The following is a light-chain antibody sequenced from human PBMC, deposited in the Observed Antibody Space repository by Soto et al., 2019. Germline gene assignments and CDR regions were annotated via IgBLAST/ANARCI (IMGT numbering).Light chain of an antibody. Sequence: EIVLTQSPGTLSLSPGERATLSCRASQSVSSNYLAWYQQKPGQAPRRLIYGASTRATGIPDRFSGSGSGTDFTLTITRLEPEDFAVYYCQQYSSSPPTFGQGAKVEIK. CDR2: GAS. CDR3: QQYSSSPPT. CDR1: QSVSSNY. J-gene: IGKJ1*01. V-gene: IGKV3-20*01.